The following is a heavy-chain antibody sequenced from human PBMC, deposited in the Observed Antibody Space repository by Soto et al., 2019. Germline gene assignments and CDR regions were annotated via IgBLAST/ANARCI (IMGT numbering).Heavy chain of an antibody. V-gene: IGHV3-30-3*01. CDR1: GVTFRSYP. D-gene: IGHD5-18*01. CDR3: ARAMDTAMASKDKWFDP. CDR2: ISYDENNR. J-gene: IGHJ5*02. Sequence: GGSLRLSCVASGVTFRSYPMHSFRQSPGKGLEWVAVISYDENNRYYTDSVKGRFTISRDNSKNTLYLQVNSLRAEDTAVYYCARAMDTAMASKDKWFDPWGQAT.